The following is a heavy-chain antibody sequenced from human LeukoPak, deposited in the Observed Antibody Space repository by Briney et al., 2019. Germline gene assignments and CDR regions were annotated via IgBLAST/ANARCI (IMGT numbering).Heavy chain of an antibody. Sequence: SETLSLTCAVYGGSFSGYYWSWIRQPPGKGLEWIGEINHSGSTNYNPSLKSRVTISVDTSKNQFSLKLSSVTAADTAVYYCARELRAPPYYYYYYMDVWGKGTTVTISS. J-gene: IGHJ6*03. D-gene: IGHD1-7*01. CDR1: GGSFSGYY. CDR2: INHSGST. CDR3: ARELRAPPYYYYYYMDV. V-gene: IGHV4-34*01.